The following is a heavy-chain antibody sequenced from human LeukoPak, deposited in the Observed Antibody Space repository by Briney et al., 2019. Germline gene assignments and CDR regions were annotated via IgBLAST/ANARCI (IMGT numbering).Heavy chain of an antibody. V-gene: IGHV1-2*02. J-gene: IGHJ4*02. CDR1: GYTFSGYY. CDR3: ARALRYDDSSGYYAY. D-gene: IGHD3-22*01. Sequence: ASVKVSCKASGYTFSGYYMHWVRQAPGQGIEWMGWINPNSGATNYAQTLQGRVTMTRDTSISIVYMELSRLRTDDTAVYYCARALRYDDSSGYYAYWGKGTLVTVSS. CDR2: INPNSGAT.